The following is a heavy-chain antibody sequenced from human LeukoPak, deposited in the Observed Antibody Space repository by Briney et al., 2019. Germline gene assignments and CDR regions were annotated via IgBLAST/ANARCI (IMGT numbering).Heavy chain of an antibody. CDR2: INHSGRT. D-gene: IGHD6-19*01. CDR1: GGSFSGYY. Sequence: SETLSLTCAVYGGSFSGYYWSWIRQPPGKGLEWVGEINHSGRTNYNPSLKSRVTISVDTSKNQCSLKLSSVTAADTAVYYCARVSSGWSDAFDIWGQGTMVTVSS. J-gene: IGHJ3*02. CDR3: ARVSSGWSDAFDI. V-gene: IGHV4-34*01.